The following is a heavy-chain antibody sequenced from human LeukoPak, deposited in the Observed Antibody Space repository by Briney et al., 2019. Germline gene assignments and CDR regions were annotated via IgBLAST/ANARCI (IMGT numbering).Heavy chain of an antibody. CDR2: ISDSGVST. J-gene: IGHJ3*02. CDR3: ARGKPNSSGLTTHAFDI. CDR1: GISFNNYA. D-gene: IGHD3-22*01. V-gene: IGHV3-23*01. Sequence: GGSLSLSCAASGISFNNYAMTWVRQAPGKGLEWVSGISDSGVSTYYAASVKGRFATSRDDSKSTLYLHMNSLRADDTAVYYCARGKPNSSGLTTHAFDIWGQGTMVTVSS.